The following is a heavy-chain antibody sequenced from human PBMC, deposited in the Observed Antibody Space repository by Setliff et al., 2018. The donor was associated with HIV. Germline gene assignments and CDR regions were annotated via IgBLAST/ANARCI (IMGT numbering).Heavy chain of an antibody. Sequence: SETLSLTCTVSGGSIGTYYWNWIRLPAGKGLEWIGRIYASGTNYNPSHKSRVTMSLDTSKRQFSLKLSSVTAAGTAVYFCARDFRSGDYVGGGDYFDIWGQGTMVTVSS. CDR3: ARDFRSGDYVGGGDYFDI. V-gene: IGHV4-4*07. J-gene: IGHJ3*02. CDR1: GGSIGTYY. CDR2: IYASGT. D-gene: IGHD4-17*01.